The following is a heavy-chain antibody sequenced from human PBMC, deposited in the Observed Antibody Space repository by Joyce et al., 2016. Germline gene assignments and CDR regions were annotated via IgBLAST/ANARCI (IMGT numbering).Heavy chain of an antibody. CDR3: ARGTTVTRMGNWFDP. V-gene: IGHV3-30-3*01. CDR1: GFSFSQFS. Sequence: QVQLVESGGGVGQPGRSLTLSCAASGFSFSQFSMVWIRQATGKGLGWAAVISSDGSNKYYADSAKGRFIISRDNSKNTLNLQMTGLRSDDTGVYYCARGTTVTRMGNWFDPWGQGTLVTVSS. D-gene: IGHD4-17*01. CDR2: ISSDGSNK. J-gene: IGHJ5*02.